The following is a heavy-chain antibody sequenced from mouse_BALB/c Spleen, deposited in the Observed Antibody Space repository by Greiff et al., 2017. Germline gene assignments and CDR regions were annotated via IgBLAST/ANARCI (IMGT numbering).Heavy chain of an antibody. CDR1: GYTFTSYY. J-gene: IGHJ3*01. D-gene: IGHD2-14*01. CDR2: IYPGSGNT. CDR3: ARDYRFPFAY. V-gene: IGHV1-84*02. Sequence: QVQLKQPGAELVKPGASVKLSCKASGYTFTSYYINWVKQKPGQGLEWIGWIYPGSGNTKYNEKFKGKATLTVDTSSSTAYMQLSSLTSEDTAVYFCARDYRFPFAYWGQGTLVTVSA.